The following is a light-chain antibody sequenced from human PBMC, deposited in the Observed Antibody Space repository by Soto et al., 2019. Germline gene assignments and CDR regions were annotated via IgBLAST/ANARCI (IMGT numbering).Light chain of an antibody. CDR1: SSDVGGYNR. V-gene: IGLV2-18*02. Sequence: QSALTQPPSVSGSPGQSVTISCTGTSSDVGGYNRVSWYQQPPGTAPKVMIYDVSNRPSGVPDRFSGSKSGNTASLTISGLQAEDEADYYCSSYTSSGTLVFGGGTQLTVL. J-gene: IGLJ7*01. CDR2: DVS. CDR3: SSYTSSGTLV.